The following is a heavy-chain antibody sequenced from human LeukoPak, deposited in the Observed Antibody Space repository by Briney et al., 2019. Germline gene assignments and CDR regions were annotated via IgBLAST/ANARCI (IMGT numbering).Heavy chain of an antibody. J-gene: IGHJ3*02. CDR2: ISSSSGTI. V-gene: IGHV3-48*01. D-gene: IGHD3-10*01. CDR1: GFTLSSYS. CDR3: ARLAGIWFGEPDHDAFDI. Sequence: GGSLRLSCAASGFTLSSYSMNWVRQAPGKGLEWVSYISSSSGTIYYADSVKGRFTISRDNAKKSLYLQMNSLRAEDTAVYYCARLAGIWFGEPDHDAFDIWGQGTMVTVSS.